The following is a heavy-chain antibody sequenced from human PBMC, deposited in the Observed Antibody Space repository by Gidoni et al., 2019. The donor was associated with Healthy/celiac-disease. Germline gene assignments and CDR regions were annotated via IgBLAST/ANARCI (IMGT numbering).Heavy chain of an antibody. CDR1: GFTFSSYS. CDR2: ISSSSSTI. D-gene: IGHD2-2*01. V-gene: IGHV3-48*04. CDR3: ARDLRDIGVVPAAITKRYGMDV. Sequence: EVQLVESGGGLVQPGGSLRLSCAASGFTFSSYSMNWVRQAPGKGLEWVSYISSSSSTIYYADSGKGRFTISRDNAKNSLYLQMNSLRAEDTAVYYCARDLRDIGVVPAAITKRYGMDVWGQGTTVTVSS. J-gene: IGHJ6*02.